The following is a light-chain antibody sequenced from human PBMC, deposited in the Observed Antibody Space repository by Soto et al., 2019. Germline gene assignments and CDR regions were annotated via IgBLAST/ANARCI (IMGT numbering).Light chain of an antibody. CDR2: GAF. V-gene: IGKV3-15*01. J-gene: IGKJ1*01. Sequence: EIVLTQSPGTLSLSPGERATLSCRASRSVSSSYLAWYQQKPGKAPRLLIYGAFTRATGIPARFSGTGSGTEFTLTISSLQSEDFALYYCQQYNDWPLTFGQGTKVDI. CDR1: RSVSSSY. CDR3: QQYNDWPLT.